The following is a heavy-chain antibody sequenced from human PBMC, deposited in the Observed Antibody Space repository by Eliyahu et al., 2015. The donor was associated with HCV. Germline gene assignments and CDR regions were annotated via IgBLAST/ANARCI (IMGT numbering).Heavy chain of an antibody. Sequence: QVQLVQSXPEVKKPGASVKVSCKASGYTFXPLXMHWVRQAPGQGLEWVGMIHPYTGGTNYXQKFQGRVTVTRDTSTNTVYMELSSLXSEDTAVYYCARDRFAFDYWGQGTLVTVSS. CDR1: GYTFXPLX. CDR3: ARDRFAFDY. CDR2: IHPYTGGT. V-gene: IGHV1-46*03. D-gene: IGHD3-3*01. J-gene: IGHJ4*02.